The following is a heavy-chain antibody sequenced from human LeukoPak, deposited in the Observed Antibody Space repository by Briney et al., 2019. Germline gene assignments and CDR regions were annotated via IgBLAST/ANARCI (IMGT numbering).Heavy chain of an antibody. D-gene: IGHD3-3*01. J-gene: IGHJ5*02. CDR1: GFTLSNYA. CDR3: AKDKTIFGVVSFHNWFDP. Sequence: PGGSLRLSCAASGFTLSNYAMSWVRQAPGKGLEWVSTIRGSDDRTYYTDSVKGRFTVSRDNSKNTLFLQMNSLRAEDTAVYYCAKDKTIFGVVSFHNWFDPWGQGTLVTVSS. V-gene: IGHV3-23*01. CDR2: IRGSDDRT.